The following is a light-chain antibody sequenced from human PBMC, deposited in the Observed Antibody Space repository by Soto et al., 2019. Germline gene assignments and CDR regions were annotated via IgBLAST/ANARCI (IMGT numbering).Light chain of an antibody. V-gene: IGKV3-11*01. CDR3: QQRSAWPLT. CDR2: DES. J-gene: IGKJ4*01. Sequence: PGDRATLSCRASQSVSSYLAWYQQKPGQPPRLLIYDESSRATGIPARFSGSGSGTDFTLTISSLEPEDFAVYYCQQRSAWPLTFGGGTKVEIK. CDR1: QSVSSY.